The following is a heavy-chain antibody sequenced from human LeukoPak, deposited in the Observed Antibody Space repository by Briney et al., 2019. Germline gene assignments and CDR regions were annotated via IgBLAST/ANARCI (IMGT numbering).Heavy chain of an antibody. CDR1: GGSISSYY. J-gene: IGHJ3*02. CDR2: IYTSGST. Sequence: PSETLSLTCTVSGGSISSYYWSWIRQPAGKGLEWIGRIYTSGSTNYNPSLKSRVTVSVDTSKNQFSLKLSSVTAADTAVYYCAVCSVTGRAFDIWAKGQWSPSLQ. CDR3: AVCSVTGRAFDI. D-gene: IGHD3-10*02. V-gene: IGHV4-4*07.